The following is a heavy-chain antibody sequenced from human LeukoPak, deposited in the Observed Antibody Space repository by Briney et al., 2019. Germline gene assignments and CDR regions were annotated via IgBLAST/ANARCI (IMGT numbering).Heavy chain of an antibody. CDR1: GFTFSSHW. J-gene: IGHJ4*02. D-gene: IGHD1-14*01. V-gene: IGHV3-7*05. CDR2: IKQDGSEK. Sequence: GGSPRLSCAASGFTFSSHWMTWVRQAPGKGLEWVANIKQDGSEKYYVDSVKGRFTISRDNAKNSLYLQMNSLRADDTAVYFCARARIDYWGQGTLVTVSS. CDR3: ARARIDY.